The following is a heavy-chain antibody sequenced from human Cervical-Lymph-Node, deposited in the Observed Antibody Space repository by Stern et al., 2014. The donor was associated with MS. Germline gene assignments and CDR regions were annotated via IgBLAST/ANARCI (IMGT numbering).Heavy chain of an antibody. CDR2: IWYDGSTK. CDR1: GFTFSSYG. D-gene: IGHD6-13*01. CDR3: ARDLGIAAAGTLDY. J-gene: IGHJ4*02. V-gene: IGHV3-33*01. Sequence: VQLVESGGGVVQPGRSLRLSCAASGFTFSSYGMHWVRQAPGKGLEWVAVIWYDGSTKYYADSVKGRFTISRDNSKNTLYLQMNSLRAEDTAVYYCARDLGIAAAGTLDYWGQGTLVTVSS.